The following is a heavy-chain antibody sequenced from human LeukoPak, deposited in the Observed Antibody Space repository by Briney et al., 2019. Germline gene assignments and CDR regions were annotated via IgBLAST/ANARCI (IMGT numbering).Heavy chain of an antibody. CDR1: GFTFSDYY. CDR2: IGSSDKTM. J-gene: IGHJ4*02. Sequence: GGSLRLSCAASGFTFSDYYMSWIRQAPGKGLEWVSYIGSSDKTMYYADSVKGRFTISRDNARNSLYLQMNSLRAEDTAVYYCARDSDSYGFDYWGQGTLVTVSS. CDR3: ARDSDSYGFDY. D-gene: IGHD5-18*01. V-gene: IGHV3-11*04.